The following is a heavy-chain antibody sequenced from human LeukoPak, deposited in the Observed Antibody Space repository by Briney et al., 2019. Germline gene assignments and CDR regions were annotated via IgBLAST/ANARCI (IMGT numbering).Heavy chain of an antibody. CDR1: GFTFSSYS. CDR3: ARTFGVVGVSDY. V-gene: IGHV3-21*01. Sequence: KSGGSLRLSCAASGFTFSSYSMNWVRQAPGKGLEWVSSISSSSSYIYYADSVKGRFTISRDNAKNSLYLQMNSLRAEDTAAYYCARTFGVVGVSDYWGQGTLVTVSS. D-gene: IGHD3-3*01. J-gene: IGHJ4*02. CDR2: ISSSSSYI.